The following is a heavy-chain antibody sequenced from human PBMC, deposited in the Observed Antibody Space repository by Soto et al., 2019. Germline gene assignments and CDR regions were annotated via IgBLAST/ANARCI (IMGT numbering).Heavy chain of an antibody. J-gene: IGHJ5*02. D-gene: IGHD2-2*01. Sequence: SVKVSCKASGGTFGSYTRSWVRQAPGQGLEWMGRIIPILGIANYAQKFQGRVTITADKSTSTAYMELSSLRSEDTAVYYCARAVVVVPAAIMSWFDPWGQGTLLTVSS. CDR3: ARAVVVVPAAIMSWFDP. CDR2: IIPILGIA. V-gene: IGHV1-69*02. CDR1: GGTFGSYT.